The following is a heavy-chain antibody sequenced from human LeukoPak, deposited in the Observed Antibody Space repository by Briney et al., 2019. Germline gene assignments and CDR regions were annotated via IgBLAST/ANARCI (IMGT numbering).Heavy chain of an antibody. D-gene: IGHD2-15*01. Sequence: SVKVSCKASGGTFSSYAISWVRQAPGQGLEWMGRIIPILGIANYAQKFQGRVTITADKSTSTAYMELSNLRSEDTAVYYCARGGSSGYYYGMDVWGQGTTVTVSS. CDR1: GGTFSSYA. CDR2: IIPILGIA. CDR3: ARGGSSGYYYGMDV. J-gene: IGHJ6*02. V-gene: IGHV1-69*04.